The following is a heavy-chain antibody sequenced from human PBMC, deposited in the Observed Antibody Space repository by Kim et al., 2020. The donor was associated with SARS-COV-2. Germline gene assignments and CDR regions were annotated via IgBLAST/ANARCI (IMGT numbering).Heavy chain of an antibody. D-gene: IGHD2-21*01. CDR1: GFTVSSNY. J-gene: IGHJ4*02. Sequence: GGSLRLSCAAFGFTVSSNYMSWVRQAPGKGLEWVSVIYSDDSTYNADSVKGRFTISRDNSKNMLYLQMHSLRAEDTAVYYCARDRRVITGGAENDYWGQGALVTVSS. V-gene: IGHV3-66*01. CDR3: ARDRRVITGGAENDY. CDR2: IYSDDST.